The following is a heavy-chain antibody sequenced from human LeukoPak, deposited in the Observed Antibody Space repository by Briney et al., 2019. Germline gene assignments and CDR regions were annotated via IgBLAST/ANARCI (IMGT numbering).Heavy chain of an antibody. CDR3: ARDTPGGYDILTGSYYYYYMDV. CDR2: IYYSGST. D-gene: IGHD3-9*01. CDR1: GGSISSGDYY. J-gene: IGHJ6*03. Sequence: PSETLSLTCTVSGGSISSGDYYWSWIRQPPGKGLEWIGYIYYSGSTYYNPSLKSRFTISVDTSKNQFSLKLSSVTAADTAVYYCARDTPGGYDILTGSYYYYYMDVWGKGTTVTVSS. V-gene: IGHV4-30-4*08.